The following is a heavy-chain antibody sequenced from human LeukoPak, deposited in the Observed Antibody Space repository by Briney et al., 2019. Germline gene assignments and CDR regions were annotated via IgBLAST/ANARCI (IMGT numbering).Heavy chain of an antibody. CDR3: AKDLRSYYNVNAFDI. Sequence: GGSLRLSCAASGFTFSSYAMSWVRQATGKGLEWVSAISGSGGSTYYADSVKGRFTISRDNSKNTLYLQMNSLRAEDTAVYYCAKDLRSYYNVNAFDIWGQGTMVTVSS. J-gene: IGHJ3*02. CDR2: ISGSGGST. CDR1: GFTFSSYA. V-gene: IGHV3-23*01. D-gene: IGHD3-10*01.